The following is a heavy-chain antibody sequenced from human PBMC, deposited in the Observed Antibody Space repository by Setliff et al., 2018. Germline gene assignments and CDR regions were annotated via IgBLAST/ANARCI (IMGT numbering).Heavy chain of an antibody. V-gene: IGHV1-3*01. CDR2: INAGNGNT. Sequence: ASVKVSCKASGYSFAKYALHWVRQAPGQRLEWLGWINAGNGNTKCSQNFQGRVTITRDTSASTAYVELSSLRSEDTAVYYCARAVLPLVREEAFYIWGQGTMVTVSS. D-gene: IGHD2-2*01. CDR3: ARAVLPLVREEAFYI. CDR1: GYSFAKYA. J-gene: IGHJ3*02.